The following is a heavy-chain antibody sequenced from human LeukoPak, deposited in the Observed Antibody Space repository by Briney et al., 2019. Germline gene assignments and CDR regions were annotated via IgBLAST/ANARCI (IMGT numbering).Heavy chain of an antibody. CDR1: GFTFSSYG. CDR3: AKDREQYQLLFYYYYGMDV. V-gene: IGHV3-30*18. CDR2: ISYDGGNK. Sequence: PGGSLRLSCAASGFTFSSYGMHWVRQAPGKGLEWVAVISYDGGNKYYADSVKGRFTISRDNSKNTLYLQMNSLRAEDTAVYYCAKDREQYQLLFYYYYGMDVWGQGTTVTVSS. D-gene: IGHD2-2*01. J-gene: IGHJ6*02.